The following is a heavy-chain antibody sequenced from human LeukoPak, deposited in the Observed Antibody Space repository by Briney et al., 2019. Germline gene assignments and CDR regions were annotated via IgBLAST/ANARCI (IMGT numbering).Heavy chain of an antibody. J-gene: IGHJ4*02. CDR3: ARINGYSSGWSADPDFDY. D-gene: IGHD6-19*01. CDR1: GGTFSSYA. V-gene: IGHV1-69*13. CDR2: IIPILGAA. Sequence: SVKVSCKASGGTFSSYAISWVRQAPGQGLEWMGGIIPILGAANYAQKFQGRVTITADESTSTAYMELSSLRSEDTAVYYCARINGYSSGWSADPDFDYWGQGTLVTVSS.